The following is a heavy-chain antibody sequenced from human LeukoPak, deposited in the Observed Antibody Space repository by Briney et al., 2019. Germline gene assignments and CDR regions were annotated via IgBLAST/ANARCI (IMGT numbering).Heavy chain of an antibody. V-gene: IGHV4-59*01. CDR3: ARVRGNYFPDY. CDR1: GGSISSYY. CDR2: IYYTGST. Sequence: SETLSLTCTVSGGSISSYYWSWTRQPPGKGLEWIGYIYYTGSTNYNPSLKSRVTISVDTSKNQFSLKLSSVTAADTAVYYCARVRGNYFPDYWGQGTLVTVSS. D-gene: IGHD4-11*01. J-gene: IGHJ4*02.